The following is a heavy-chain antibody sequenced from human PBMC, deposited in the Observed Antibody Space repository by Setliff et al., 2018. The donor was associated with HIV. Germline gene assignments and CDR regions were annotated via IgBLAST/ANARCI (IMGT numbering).Heavy chain of an antibody. Sequence: PSETLSLTCTVSGGSINSRSYYWGWIRQPPGKGREWIGSVYHTGSTYYNPSLKSRVTISVDTSKNQFSLKLNSVTAAATAVYFCARSDVLEFLEWSPEGCFDPWGQGTRVTVSS. CDR2: VYHTGST. D-gene: IGHD3-3*02. J-gene: IGHJ5*02. CDR3: ARSDVLEFLEWSPEGCFDP. CDR1: GGSINSRSYY. V-gene: IGHV4-39*07.